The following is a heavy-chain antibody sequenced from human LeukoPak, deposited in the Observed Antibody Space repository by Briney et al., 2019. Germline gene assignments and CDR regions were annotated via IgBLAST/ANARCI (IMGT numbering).Heavy chain of an antibody. CDR1: RFTFSTYA. CDR3: AKAVTTTIFDWPYFDS. J-gene: IGHJ4*02. D-gene: IGHD3-9*01. V-gene: IGHV3-23*01. Sequence: PGGSLRLSCAASRFTFSTYAVSWVRQAPGKGLQRVSAISGSGANTYYADSVKGRFTISRDNSKNTLYLQMNSLRAEDTAVYYCAKAVTTTIFDWPYFDSWGQGTLVTVSS. CDR2: ISGSGANT.